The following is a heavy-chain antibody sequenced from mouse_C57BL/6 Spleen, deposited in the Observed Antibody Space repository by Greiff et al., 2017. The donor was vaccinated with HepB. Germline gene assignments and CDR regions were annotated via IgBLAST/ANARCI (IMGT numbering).Heavy chain of an antibody. D-gene: IGHD4-1*01. CDR1: GYTFTDYN. CDR2: INPNNGGT. J-gene: IGHJ3*01. V-gene: IGHV1-18*01. CDR3: ERGDEWDVFAY. Sequence: EVKLMESGPELVKPGASVKIPCKASGYTFTDYNMDWVKQSHGKSLEWIGDINPNNGGTSYNQKFKGKATLTVDKSSSTASMELRSLTSEDTAVYDCERGDEWDVFAYWGQGTLVTVSA.